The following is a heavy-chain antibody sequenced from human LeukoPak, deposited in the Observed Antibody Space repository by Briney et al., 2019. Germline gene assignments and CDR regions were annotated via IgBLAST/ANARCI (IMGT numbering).Heavy chain of an antibody. CDR1: GDSISSSSSY. CDR3: ARIVDSYGYIAIDY. J-gene: IGHJ4*02. Sequence: SETLSLTCTVSGDSISSSSSYWGWIRQPPGKGLEWIGEINHSGSTNYNPSLKSRVTISVDTSKNQFSLKLSSVTAADTAVYYCARIVDSYGYIAIDYWGQGTLVTVSS. V-gene: IGHV4-39*07. D-gene: IGHD5-18*01. CDR2: INHSGST.